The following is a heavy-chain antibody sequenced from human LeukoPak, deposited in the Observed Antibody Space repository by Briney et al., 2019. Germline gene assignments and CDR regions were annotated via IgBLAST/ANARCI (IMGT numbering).Heavy chain of an antibody. J-gene: IGHJ4*02. Sequence: SETLSLTCTVSGGSISSYYWSWIRQPPGKGLEWIGYIYYSGSTNYNPSLKSRVAISVDTSKNQFSLKLSSVTAADTAVYYCARRRYYYDSSGYFDYWGQGTLVTVSS. V-gene: IGHV4-59*08. CDR1: GGSISSYY. D-gene: IGHD3-22*01. CDR3: ARRRYYYDSSGYFDY. CDR2: IYYSGST.